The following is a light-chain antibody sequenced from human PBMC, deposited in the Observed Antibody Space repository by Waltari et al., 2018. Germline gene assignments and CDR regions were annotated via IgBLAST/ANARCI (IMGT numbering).Light chain of an antibody. CDR1: QSVSGSY. V-gene: IGKV3-20*01. Sequence: EIVLTQSPGTLSLSPGERATLSCRASQSVSGSYLAWYQQKPGQAPRLLIYGASSRATGIPDRFSGSGSGTDFTLTISRLEPEDFVVYYCQQYSSSSRTLGQGTKVEIK. J-gene: IGKJ1*01. CDR3: QQYSSSSRT. CDR2: GAS.